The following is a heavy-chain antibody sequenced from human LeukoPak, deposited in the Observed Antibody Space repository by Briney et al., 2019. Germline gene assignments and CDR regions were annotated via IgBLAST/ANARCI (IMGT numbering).Heavy chain of an antibody. CDR2: ISCYNGDT. Sequence: ASVKVSCKASGYSFTTNAITWVRQAPGQGLEWVAWISCYNGDTRYAQGFQGRVTVTRDTSTSTVYMELRSLRSDDTGVYYCARDGGTAGYSTGSDYWGQGTLVTVSS. J-gene: IGHJ4*02. D-gene: IGHD5-18*01. CDR3: ARDGGTAGYSTGSDY. V-gene: IGHV1-18*04. CDR1: GYSFTTNA.